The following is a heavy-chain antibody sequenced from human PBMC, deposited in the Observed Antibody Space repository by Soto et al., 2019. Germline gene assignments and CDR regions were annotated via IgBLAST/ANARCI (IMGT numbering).Heavy chain of an antibody. V-gene: IGHV4-31*03. CDR2: IYYSGST. D-gene: IGHD3-3*01. J-gene: IGHJ4*02. Sequence: SETLSLTCTVSGGSISSGGYYWSWIRQRPGKGLEWIGYIYYSGSTYYNPSLKSRVTISADTSKNQFSLNLSSMTAADTAMYYCAREQGDAVFGVLIGLTVDYWGQGTQVTVSS. CDR1: GGSISSGGYY. CDR3: AREQGDAVFGVLIGLTVDY.